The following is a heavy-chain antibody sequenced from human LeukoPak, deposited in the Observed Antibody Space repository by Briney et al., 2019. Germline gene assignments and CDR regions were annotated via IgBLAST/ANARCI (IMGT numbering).Heavy chain of an antibody. CDR1: RGTFSSYT. CDR3: ARDVRKMGIVGAPSCDY. Sequence: SVKVSCKASRGTFSSYTISWVRQAPGQGLEWMGRIIPILGIANYAQKFQGRVTMTTDTSTSTACMELRSLRSDDTAVYYCARDVRKMGIVGAPSCDYWGQGTLVTVSS. V-gene: IGHV1-69*04. CDR2: IIPILGIA. D-gene: IGHD1-26*01. J-gene: IGHJ4*02.